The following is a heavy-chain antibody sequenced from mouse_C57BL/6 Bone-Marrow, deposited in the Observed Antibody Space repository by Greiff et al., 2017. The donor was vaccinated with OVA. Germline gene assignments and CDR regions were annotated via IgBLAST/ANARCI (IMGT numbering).Heavy chain of an antibody. J-gene: IGHJ4*01. D-gene: IGHD1-1*02. Sequence: EVKLMESGGGLVKPGGSLKLSCAASGFTFSSYTMSWVRQTPEKRLEWVATISGGGGNTYYPDSVKGRFTISRDNAKNTLYLQMSSLRSEDTALYYCARTSLWMDYWGQGTSVTVSS. V-gene: IGHV5-9*01. CDR1: GFTFSSYT. CDR2: ISGGGGNT. CDR3: ARTSLWMDY.